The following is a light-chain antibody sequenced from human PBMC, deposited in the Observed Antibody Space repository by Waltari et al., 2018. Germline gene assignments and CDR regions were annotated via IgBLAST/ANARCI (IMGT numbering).Light chain of an antibody. V-gene: IGKV3-20*01. CDR3: HQYGSSPRT. CDR2: AAF. CDR1: QSVIGSY. Sequence: DIVLTQSPATLSLSPGERATLSCRASQSVIGSYLAWYQQKPGQAPRLLIYAAFSRATCIPDRFSCSGSGTDFTLIISRLEPEDFAGYYCHQYGSSPRTFGQGTKVEIK. J-gene: IGKJ1*01.